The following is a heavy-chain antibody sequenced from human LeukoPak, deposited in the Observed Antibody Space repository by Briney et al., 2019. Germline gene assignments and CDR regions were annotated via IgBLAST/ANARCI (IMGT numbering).Heavy chain of an antibody. CDR1: GFTFDDYD. J-gene: IGHJ4*02. D-gene: IGHD6-19*01. V-gene: IGHV3-20*04. CDR3: ARPHLAVAGTWGSFDF. Sequence: GGSLRLSCAASGFTFDDYDMSWVRQAPGKGLEWVSGINWNGGSTGYADSVKGRFTISRDNAKNSLYLQMNSLRAEGTALYYCARPHLAVAGTWGSFDFWGQGTLVTVSS. CDR2: INWNGGST.